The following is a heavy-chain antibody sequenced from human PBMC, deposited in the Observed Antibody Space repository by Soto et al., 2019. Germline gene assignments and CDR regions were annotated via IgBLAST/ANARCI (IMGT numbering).Heavy chain of an antibody. CDR1: GYSFTSYW. J-gene: IGHJ4*02. CDR2: IYPGDSDT. D-gene: IGHD3-22*01. CDR3: ARGITMIVVDTYYFDY. Sequence: PGESLKISCKGSGYSFTSYWIGWVRQMPGKGLEWMGIIYPGDSDTRYSPSFQGQVTISADKSISTAYLQWGSLKASDTAMYYCARGITMIVVDTYYFDYWGQGTLVTVSS. V-gene: IGHV5-51*01.